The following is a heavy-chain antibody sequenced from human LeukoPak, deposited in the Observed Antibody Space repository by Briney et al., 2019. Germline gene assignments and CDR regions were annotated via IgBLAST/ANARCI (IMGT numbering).Heavy chain of an antibody. CDR2: IDGSGGST. CDR1: GFTFSSHA. Sequence: GGSLRLSCAASGFTFSSHAMSWVRQAAGKGLEWVSGIDGSGGSTYYADSVKGRFTISRDNSKNTLYLQMNSLRAEDTAVYYCAKDGEDGGYDYWGQGTLVTVSS. CDR3: AKDGEDGGYDY. J-gene: IGHJ4*02. V-gene: IGHV3-23*01. D-gene: IGHD5-12*01.